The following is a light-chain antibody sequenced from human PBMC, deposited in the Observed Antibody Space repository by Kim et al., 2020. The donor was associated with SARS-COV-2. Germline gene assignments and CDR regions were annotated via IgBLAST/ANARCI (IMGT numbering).Light chain of an antibody. V-gene: IGLV3-21*04. CDR3: QVWDSSSDHRVV. CDR2: YDS. Sequence: PGKPAGVSCGGNAIGSKSVHWYQLKSGQAPVLVIYYDSDRPSGIPERFSGSNSGNTATLTISRVEAGDEADYYCQVWDSSSDHRVVFGGGTQLTVL. J-gene: IGLJ2*01. CDR1: AIGSKS.